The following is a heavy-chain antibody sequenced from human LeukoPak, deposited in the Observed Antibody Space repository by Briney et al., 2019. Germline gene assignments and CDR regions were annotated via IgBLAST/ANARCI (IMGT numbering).Heavy chain of an antibody. CDR2: IHSGGST. Sequence: GSLRLSCAASGLTVSSNYMNWVRQAPGKGLEWVSVIHSGGSTYYADSVKGRFTISRDNSKNTLYLQMTSLRADDTAIYYCVRGQQPFDFWGQGTLVTVSS. V-gene: IGHV3-53*01. CDR1: GLTVSSNY. J-gene: IGHJ4*02. D-gene: IGHD6-13*01. CDR3: VRGQQPFDF.